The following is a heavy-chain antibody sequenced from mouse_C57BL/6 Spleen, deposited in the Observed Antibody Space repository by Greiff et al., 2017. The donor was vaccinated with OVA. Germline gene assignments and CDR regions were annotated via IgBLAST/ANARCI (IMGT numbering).Heavy chain of an antibody. CDR3: ARGRYYDYVGGDDYAMDY. V-gene: IGHV1-82*01. Sequence: QVQLQQSGPELVKPGASVKISCKASGHSFSSYWMNWVKQRPGKGLEWIGRTYPGDGDTNYNGKFKGKATLTADKSTSTAYMQLSGLTSEDSAVNFGARGRYYDYVGGDDYAMDYWGQGTSVTVSS. D-gene: IGHD2-4*01. J-gene: IGHJ4*01. CDR2: TYPGDGDT. CDR1: GHSFSSYW.